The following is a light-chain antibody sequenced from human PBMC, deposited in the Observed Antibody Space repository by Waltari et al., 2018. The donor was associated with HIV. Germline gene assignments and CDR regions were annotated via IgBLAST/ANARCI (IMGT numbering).Light chain of an antibody. CDR1: SRAVGSYNL. CDR3: CSYAGSSWV. V-gene: IGLV2-23*02. J-gene: IGLJ3*02. CDR2: EVS. Sequence: QSALTQPASVSGSPGQSITISCTGTSRAVGSYNLFSWYQQHPGKAPNRMIYEVSKRPSGVSNRFSGSKSGNTASLTISGLQAEDEADYYCCSYAGSSWVFGGGTKLTVL.